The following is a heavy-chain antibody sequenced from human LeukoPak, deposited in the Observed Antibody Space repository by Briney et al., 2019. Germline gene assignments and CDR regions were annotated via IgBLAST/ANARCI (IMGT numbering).Heavy chain of an antibody. D-gene: IGHD2-2*01. CDR3: ASRRGYQPYYYYYYMDV. J-gene: IGHJ6*03. CDR1: GGSFSGYY. CDR2: INHSGST. Sequence: PSETLSLTCAVYGGSFSGYYWSWIRQPPGKGLEWIGEINHSGSTNYNPSLKSRVTISVDTSKNQFSLKLSSVTAADTAVYYCASRRGYQPYYYYYYMDVWGKGTTVTVSS. V-gene: IGHV4-34*01.